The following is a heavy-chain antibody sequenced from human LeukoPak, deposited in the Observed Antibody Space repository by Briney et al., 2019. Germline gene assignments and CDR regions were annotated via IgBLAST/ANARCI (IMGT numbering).Heavy chain of an antibody. CDR3: ARSGSTYYYGMDV. J-gene: IGHJ6*02. D-gene: IGHD3-10*01. CDR2: IWYDGTDK. V-gene: IGHV3-33*01. Sequence: GGSLRLSCAASGFTFSSYGMHWVRQGPGKGLEWVTFIWYDGTDKNYADSVKGRFTISRDNSKNTLYLQMNSLRAEDTAVYYCARSGSTYYYGMDVWGQGTTVTVSS. CDR1: GFTFSSYG.